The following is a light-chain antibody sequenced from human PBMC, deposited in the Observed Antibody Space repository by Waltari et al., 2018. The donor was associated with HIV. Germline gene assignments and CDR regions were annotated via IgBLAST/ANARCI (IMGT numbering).Light chain of an antibody. CDR1: QGVGSN. CDR2: GAA. CDR3: QQYNIRPRGNT. J-gene: IGKJ2*01. Sequence: DIVMTQSPAILSVSPGDRVTLSCRASQGVGSNLAWYQQKVGQAPRLLIYGAATRAAEIPVRFSGSRSGTDFTLTIDSLQSEDFATYYCQQYNIRPRGNTFGQGTKLQIK. V-gene: IGKV3-15*01.